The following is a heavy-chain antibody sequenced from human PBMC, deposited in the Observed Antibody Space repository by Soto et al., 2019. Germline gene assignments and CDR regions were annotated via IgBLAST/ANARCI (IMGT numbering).Heavy chain of an antibody. J-gene: IGHJ4*02. V-gene: IGHV4-34*01. D-gene: IGHD4-17*01. CDR2: IKHSGST. CDR1: GGSFSGYY. CDR3: VACDYGDYPRY. Sequence: HVQLQQWGAGLLKPSETLSLTCAVYGGSFSGYYWSWIRQPPGKGLECIGEIKHSGSTNYNPSVKSRVTFSEDTSKNQFSLRLRSVTAADTAVYYCVACDYGDYPRYLGQGTLLPVSS.